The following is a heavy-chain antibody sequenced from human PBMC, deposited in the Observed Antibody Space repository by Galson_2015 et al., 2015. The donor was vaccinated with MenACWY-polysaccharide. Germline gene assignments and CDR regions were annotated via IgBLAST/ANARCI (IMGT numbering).Heavy chain of an antibody. CDR3: ARGPRYTDYSGGQSYFDH. CDR2: LYNGAVT. J-gene: IGHJ4*02. D-gene: IGHD2-15*01. CDR1: GFTVRTYY. V-gene: IGHV3-53*01. Sequence: SLRLSCAVSGFTVRTYYMSWVRQTPAKGLEWVAVLYNGAVTYYADSVKGRFTISRDSSKNSLSLQMNSLRAEDTAVYYCARGPRYTDYSGGQSYFDHWGQGTLVAVSS.